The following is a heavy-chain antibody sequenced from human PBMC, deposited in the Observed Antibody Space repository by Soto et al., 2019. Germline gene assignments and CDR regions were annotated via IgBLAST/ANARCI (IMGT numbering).Heavy chain of an antibody. J-gene: IGHJ5*02. CDR2: IYYSGST. CDR1: GGSISSSSYY. Sequence: NPSETLSLTCTVSGGSISSSSYYWGWIRQPPGKGLEWIGSIYYSGSTYYNPSLKSRVTISVDTSKNQFSLKLSSVTAADTAVYYCARQLADPPPSWGQGTLVTVSS. V-gene: IGHV4-39*01. D-gene: IGHD6-19*01. CDR3: ARQLADPPPS.